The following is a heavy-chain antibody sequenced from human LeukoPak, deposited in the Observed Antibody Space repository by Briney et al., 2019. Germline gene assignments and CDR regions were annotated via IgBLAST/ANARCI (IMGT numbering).Heavy chain of an antibody. CDR2: IYSSGTT. CDR1: GFTVRSNY. D-gene: IGHD5-24*01. CDR3: ARDLLEPEMAA. V-gene: IGHV3-53*01. Sequence: PGGSLRLSCGASGFTVRSNYMSWVPQAPERGLEWVSVIYSSGTTYYADSVRGRFTISRDNSKNTLFLQMNGLRVEDTAVYYCARDLLEPEMAAWGLGTLVTVSS. J-gene: IGHJ5*01.